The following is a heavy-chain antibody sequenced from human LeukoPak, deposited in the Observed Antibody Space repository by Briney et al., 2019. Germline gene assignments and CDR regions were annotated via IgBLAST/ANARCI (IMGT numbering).Heavy chain of an antibody. Sequence: SETLSLTSAVYGGSFSGYYWSWIRQPPGKGLEWIGEINHSGSTNYNPSLKSRVTISVDTSKNQFSLKLSSVTAADTAVYYCARGPSSSPFDYWGQGTLVTVSS. CDR1: GGSFSGYY. CDR2: INHSGST. CDR3: ARGPSSSPFDY. J-gene: IGHJ4*02. D-gene: IGHD6-6*01. V-gene: IGHV4-34*01.